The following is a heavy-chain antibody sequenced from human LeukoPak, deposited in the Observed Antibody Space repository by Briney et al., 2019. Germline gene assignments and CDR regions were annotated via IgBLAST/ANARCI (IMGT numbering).Heavy chain of an antibody. J-gene: IGHJ4*02. Sequence: GGSLRLSCAASGFTFSSYSMNWVRQAPGKGLEWVSSISSSSSYIYYADSVKGRFTISRDNAKNSLYLQMNSLRAEDTAVYYCAGCIAVAVSSFDYWGQGTLVTVSS. CDR3: AGCIAVAVSSFDY. V-gene: IGHV3-21*01. CDR1: GFTFSSYS. D-gene: IGHD6-19*01. CDR2: ISSSSSYI.